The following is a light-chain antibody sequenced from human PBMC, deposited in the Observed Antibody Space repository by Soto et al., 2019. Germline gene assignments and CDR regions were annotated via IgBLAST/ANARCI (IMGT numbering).Light chain of an antibody. J-gene: IGKJ1*01. CDR2: GES. V-gene: IGKV3-20*01. Sequence: EIVLTQSPGTLSLSPGEIATLSCRASQSVSSSYLAWYQQKPGQAPRILIYGESSRATGIPDRFSGSGSGTDLNLTISRLEPEDFAVYYCQKYGSSPRTFGQGTKVDIK. CDR1: QSVSSSY. CDR3: QKYGSSPRT.